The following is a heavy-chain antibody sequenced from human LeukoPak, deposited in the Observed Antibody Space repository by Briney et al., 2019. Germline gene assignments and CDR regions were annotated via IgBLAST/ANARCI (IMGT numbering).Heavy chain of an antibody. CDR1: GFTFSSYA. Sequence: PGRSLRLSCAASGFTFSSYAMHWVRQAPGKGLEWVAVISYDGSNKYYADSVKGRFTISRDNSKNTLYLQMNSLRAEDTAVYYCAGPQWELEIGAFDIWGQGTMVTVSS. V-gene: IGHV3-30-3*01. J-gene: IGHJ3*02. D-gene: IGHD1-26*01. CDR3: AGPQWELEIGAFDI. CDR2: ISYDGSNK.